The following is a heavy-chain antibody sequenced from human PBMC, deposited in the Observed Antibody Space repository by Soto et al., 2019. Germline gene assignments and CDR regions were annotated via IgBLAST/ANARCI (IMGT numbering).Heavy chain of an antibody. CDR3: ARLNSSGYYDFWSGYYWWYFDY. J-gene: IGHJ4*02. Sequence: PSETLSLTCDVSGGSTMISSYYCAWIRQPPGKGLEWIGSMYYSGSTNYNPSLKSRVTISVDTSKNQFSLKLSSVTAADTAVYYCARLNSSGYYDFWSGYYWWYFDYWGQGTLVTVSS. CDR2: MYYSGST. V-gene: IGHV4-39*07. D-gene: IGHD3-3*01. CDR1: GGSTMISSYY.